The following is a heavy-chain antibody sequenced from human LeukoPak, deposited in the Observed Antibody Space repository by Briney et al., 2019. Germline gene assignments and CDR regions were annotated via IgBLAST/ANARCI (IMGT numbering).Heavy chain of an antibody. Sequence: ASVKVSCKASGYTFTSYGISWVRQAPGQGLEWMGWISAYNGNTNYAQKLQGRVTMTTDTSTSTAYMELRSLRSDDTAVYYCARDAADIVVVPAESPDYWGQGTLVTVSS. CDR3: ARDAADIVVVPAESPDY. D-gene: IGHD2-2*01. J-gene: IGHJ4*02. CDR1: GYTFTSYG. CDR2: ISAYNGNT. V-gene: IGHV1-18*01.